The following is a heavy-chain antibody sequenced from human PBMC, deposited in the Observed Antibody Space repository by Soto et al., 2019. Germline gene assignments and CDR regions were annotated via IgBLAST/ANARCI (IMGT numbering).Heavy chain of an antibody. J-gene: IGHJ6*02. CDR1: GYTFTSYG. D-gene: IGHD4-17*01. Sequence: QVQLVQSGAAVKKPGASVKVSCKASGYTFTSYGISWVRQAPGQGLEWMGWISAYNGNTNYAQKLQGRVTMTTDTSTSTAYMELRSLRSDDTAVYYCAREDGDNYYYYYGMDVWGQGTTVTVSS. CDR3: AREDGDNYYYYYGMDV. CDR2: ISAYNGNT. V-gene: IGHV1-18*01.